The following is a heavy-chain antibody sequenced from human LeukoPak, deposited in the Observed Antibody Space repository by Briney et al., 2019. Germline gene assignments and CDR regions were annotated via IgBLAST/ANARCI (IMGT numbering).Heavy chain of an antibody. J-gene: IGHJ4*02. D-gene: IGHD2-15*01. CDR1: GYTFTSYD. CDR2: MNPNSGNT. Sequence: ASVKVSCKASGYTFTSYDINWVRQATGQGLEWMGWMNPNSGNTGYAQKFQGRVTMTRNTSISTAYMELNSLRAEDTAVYYCARAPYCIGGGCRFDYWGQGTLVTVSS. V-gene: IGHV1-8*01. CDR3: ARAPYCIGGGCRFDY.